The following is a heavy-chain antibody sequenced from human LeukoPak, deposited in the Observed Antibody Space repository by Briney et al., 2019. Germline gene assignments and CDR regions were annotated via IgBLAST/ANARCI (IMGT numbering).Heavy chain of an antibody. D-gene: IGHD6-6*01. CDR2: ISSSSSYI. CDR3: ARTGEYSSSSGDFDY. V-gene: IGHV3-21*01. Sequence: GGSLTLSCAASGFTFSGSAMHWVRQASGKGLEWVSSISSSSSYIYYADSVKGRFTISRDNAKNSLYLQMNSLRAEDTAVYYCARTGEYSSSSGDFDYWGQGTLVTVSS. CDR1: GFTFSGSA. J-gene: IGHJ4*02.